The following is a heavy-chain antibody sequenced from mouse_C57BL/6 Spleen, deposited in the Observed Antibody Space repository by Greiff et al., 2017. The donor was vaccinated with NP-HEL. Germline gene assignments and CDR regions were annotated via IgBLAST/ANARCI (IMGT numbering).Heavy chain of an antibody. CDR1: GFTFTDYY. D-gene: IGHD2-5*01. J-gene: IGHJ4*01. CDR2: IRNKANGYTT. V-gene: IGHV7-3*01. CDR3: ARSRAYYSNYVNYAMDY. Sequence: EVKLMESGGGLVQPGGSLSLSCAASGFTFTDYYMSWVRQPPGKALEWLGFIRNKANGYTTEYSASVKGRFTISRDNSQSILYLQMNALRAEDSATYYCARSRAYYSNYVNYAMDYWGQGTSVTVSS.